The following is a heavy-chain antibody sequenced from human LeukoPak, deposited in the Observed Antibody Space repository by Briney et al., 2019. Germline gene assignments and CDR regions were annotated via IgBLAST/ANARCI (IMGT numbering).Heavy chain of an antibody. D-gene: IGHD3-22*01. CDR3: ARQNSWDYDSSLKN. V-gene: IGHV4-4*07. CDR2: TYTSGST. CDR1: GGSISSYY. J-gene: IGHJ4*02. Sequence: PSETLSLTCTVSGGSISSYYWSWIRQPAGKGLEWLGRTYTSGSTNYNPSLKSRVTMSVDTSKNQFSLKLSSVTAADTAVYYCARQNSWDYDSSLKNWGQGTLVTVSS.